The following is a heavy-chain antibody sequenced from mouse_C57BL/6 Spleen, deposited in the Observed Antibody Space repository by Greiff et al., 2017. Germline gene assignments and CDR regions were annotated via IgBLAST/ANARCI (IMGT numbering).Heavy chain of an antibody. CDR3: TRRGAIDY. V-gene: IGHV1-15*01. J-gene: IGHJ4*01. CDR1: GYTFTDYE. CDR2: IDPETGGT. Sequence: VQLQQSGAELVRPGASVTLSCKASGYTFTDYEMHWVKQTPVHGLEWIGAIDPETGGTAYNQKFKGKAILTADKSSSTAYMELRSLTSEDSAVYYCTRRGAIDYWGQGTSVTVSS.